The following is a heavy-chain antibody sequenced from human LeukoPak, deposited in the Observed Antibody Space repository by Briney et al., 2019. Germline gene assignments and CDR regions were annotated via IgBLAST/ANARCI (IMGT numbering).Heavy chain of an antibody. CDR1: GYTFAKYA. CDR3: ATLGLTYYYGSGSFDY. J-gene: IGHJ4*02. D-gene: IGHD3-10*01. V-gene: IGHV1-3*01. CDR2: INAGNGNT. Sequence: GASVKVSCKASGYTFAKYAIHWVRQAPGQRLEWMGWINAGNGNTRYSQKFQGRVTMTEDTSADTAYMELSSLRSEDTAVYYCATLGLTYYYGSGSFDYWGQGTLVTVSS.